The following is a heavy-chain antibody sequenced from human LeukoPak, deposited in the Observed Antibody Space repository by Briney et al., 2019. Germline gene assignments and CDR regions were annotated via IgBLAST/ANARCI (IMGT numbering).Heavy chain of an antibody. J-gene: IGHJ4*02. D-gene: IGHD3-10*01. CDR2: TYTSGST. CDR3: ARATYYYGSGSYFDY. V-gene: IGHV4-4*07. CDR1: GGSIRSYY. Sequence: SETLSLTCTVSGGSIRSYYWSWIRQPAGKGLEWIGRTYTSGSTNYNPSLKSRVTMSVDTSKNQFSLKLSSVTAADTAVYYCARATYYYGSGSYFDYWGQGTLVTVSS.